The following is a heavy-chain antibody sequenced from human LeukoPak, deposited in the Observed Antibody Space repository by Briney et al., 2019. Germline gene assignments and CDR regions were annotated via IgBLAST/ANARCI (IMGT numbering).Heavy chain of an antibody. J-gene: IGHJ4*02. V-gene: IGHV3-30-3*01. CDR1: GFTFSSYA. CDR2: VSYDGSNK. CDR3: ASDEGFDY. Sequence: GGSLRLSCAASGFTFSSYAMHWVRQAPGKGLEWVAVVSYDGSNKYYADSVKGRFTISRDNSKNTLYLQMNSLRAEDTAVYYCASDEGFDYWGQGTPVTVSS.